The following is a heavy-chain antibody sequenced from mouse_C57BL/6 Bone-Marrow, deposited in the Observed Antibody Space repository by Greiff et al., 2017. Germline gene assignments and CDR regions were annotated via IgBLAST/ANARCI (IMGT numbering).Heavy chain of an antibody. CDR1: GFTFSDFY. CDR3: ARDANDYGFAY. J-gene: IGHJ3*01. V-gene: IGHV7-1*01. Sequence: EVQVVESGGGLVQSGRSLRLSCETSGFTFSDFYMEWVRQAPGKGLEWIAASRNKANDYTTEYSASVKGRFIVSRDTSQSILYLQMNALRDEDTAIYYCARDANDYGFAYWGQGTLVTVSA. CDR2: SRNKANDYTT. D-gene: IGHD2-4*01.